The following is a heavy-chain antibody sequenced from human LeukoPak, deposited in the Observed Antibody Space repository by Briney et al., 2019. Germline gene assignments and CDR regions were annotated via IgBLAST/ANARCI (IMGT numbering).Heavy chain of an antibody. Sequence: PGGPLRLSCAASGFTFSSYSMNWVRQAPGKGLEWVSSISSSSSYIYYADSVKGRFTISRDNAKNSLYLQMNSLRAEDTAVYYCAREPSSYYDYVWGSYRYGLDYWGQGTLVTVSS. CDR2: ISSSSSYI. CDR1: GFTFSSYS. V-gene: IGHV3-21*01. D-gene: IGHD3-16*02. J-gene: IGHJ4*02. CDR3: AREPSSYYDYVWGSYRYGLDY.